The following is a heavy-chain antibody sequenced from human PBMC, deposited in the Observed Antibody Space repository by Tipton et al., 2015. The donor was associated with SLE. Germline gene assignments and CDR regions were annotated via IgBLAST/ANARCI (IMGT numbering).Heavy chain of an antibody. V-gene: IGHV4-39*07. D-gene: IGHD4-11*01. CDR1: GVSISSTSYY. Sequence: TLSLTCTVSGVSISSTSYYWAWIRQPPGKGLQWIGSAFYSGSTYYNPSLESRVTISVDTSKNQFSLNLSSVTAADTAVYFCARGDYRNYYYYYMDVWGKGTTVIVSS. CDR3: ARGDYRNYYYYYMDV. J-gene: IGHJ6*03. CDR2: AFYSGST.